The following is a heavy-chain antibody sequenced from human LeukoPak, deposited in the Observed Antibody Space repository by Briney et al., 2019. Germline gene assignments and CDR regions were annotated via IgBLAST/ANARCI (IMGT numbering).Heavy chain of an antibody. Sequence: SETLSLTCTVSGGSINSYYWSWIRQPAGKGLEWIGRIYTSGSSNYNPSLKSRVTMSVDTSKNQFSLRLTSVTAADTAVYYCARAAYGDYRYYYFHLDVWGKGTTVTVSS. CDR2: IYTSGSS. J-gene: IGHJ6*03. D-gene: IGHD4-17*01. CDR1: GGSINSYY. CDR3: ARAAYGDYRYYYFHLDV. V-gene: IGHV4-4*07.